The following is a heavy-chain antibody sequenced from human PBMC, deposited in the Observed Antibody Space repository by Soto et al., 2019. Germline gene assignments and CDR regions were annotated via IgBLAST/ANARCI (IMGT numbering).Heavy chain of an antibody. CDR1: GYTFTGYY. Sequence: ASVKVSCNPSGYTFTGYYMHWVRQAPGQGHEWMRRSNPNSGDTKYAQKFQDRVTMTRDTSISSAYMELSSLRSDDTAVYYCAKSGQAFDVWGQGTTVTVSS. V-gene: IGHV1-2*06. D-gene: IGHD5-12*01. CDR2: SNPNSGDT. J-gene: IGHJ6*02. CDR3: AKSGQAFDV.